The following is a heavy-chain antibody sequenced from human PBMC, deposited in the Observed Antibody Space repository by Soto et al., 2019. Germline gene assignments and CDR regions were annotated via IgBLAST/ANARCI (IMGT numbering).Heavy chain of an antibody. V-gene: IGHV3-30*18. CDR2: ISYDGSNK. J-gene: IGHJ4*02. D-gene: IGHD4-17*01. CDR3: AKAAATVTTSLDY. Sequence: GGSLRLSCAASGFTFSSYGMHWVRQAPGKGLEWVAVISYDGSNKYYADSVKGRFTISRDNSKNTLYLQMNSLRAEDTAVYYCAKAAATVTTSLDYWGQGTLVTVSS. CDR1: GFTFSSYG.